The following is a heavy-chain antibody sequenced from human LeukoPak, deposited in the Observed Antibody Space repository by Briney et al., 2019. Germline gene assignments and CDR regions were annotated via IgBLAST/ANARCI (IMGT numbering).Heavy chain of an antibody. CDR2: ISSSSSYI. Sequence: GGSLRLSCAASGFTFSSYSMNWVRQAPGKGLEWVSSISSSSSYIYYADSVKGRFTISRDNAKNSLYLQMNSLRAEDTAVYYCARDENPPLHYFDYWGQGTLVTVSS. J-gene: IGHJ4*02. CDR3: ARDENPPLHYFDY. CDR1: GFTFSSYS. V-gene: IGHV3-21*01. D-gene: IGHD1-14*01.